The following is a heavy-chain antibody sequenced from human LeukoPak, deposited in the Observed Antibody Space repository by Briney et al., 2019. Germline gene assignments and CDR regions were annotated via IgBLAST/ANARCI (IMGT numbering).Heavy chain of an antibody. CDR2: VGIAADT. V-gene: IGHV3-13*01. J-gene: IGHJ3*02. CDR1: GFTFSDHA. CDR3: ARAPSDDHAFDI. D-gene: IGHD3-3*01. Sequence: GGPLRLSCAASGFTFSDHAMHWVRQAPGKGLEWVSAVGIAADTFYPGSVKGRFTISRENAKNSLYLQMNSLRAEDTAVYYCARAPSDDHAFDIWGQGTMVTVSS.